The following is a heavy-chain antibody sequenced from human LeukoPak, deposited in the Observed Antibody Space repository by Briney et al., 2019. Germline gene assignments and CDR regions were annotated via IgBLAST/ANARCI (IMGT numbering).Heavy chain of an antibody. Sequence: GGSLRLSCAASGFTFRTYWMSWVRQAPGKGLEWVANMDQDGTEKNYVDSVKGRFTISRDNAKNLLYVQMNSLRAEDTAVYYCARDRGYSTFDIWGQGTMVTVSS. D-gene: IGHD5-18*01. V-gene: IGHV3-7*05. J-gene: IGHJ3*02. CDR1: GFTFRTYW. CDR3: ARDRGYSTFDI. CDR2: MDQDGTEK.